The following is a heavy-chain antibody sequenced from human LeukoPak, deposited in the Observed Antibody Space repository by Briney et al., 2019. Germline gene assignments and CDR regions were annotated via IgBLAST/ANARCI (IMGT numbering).Heavy chain of an antibody. CDR3: ARDQKVGATDY. D-gene: IGHD1-26*01. Sequence: GGSLRLFCAASGFTFSSYEMNWVRQAPGKGLEWVSYISSSGSTIYYADSVKGRFTISRDNAKNSLYLQMNSLRAEDTAVYYCARDQKVGATDYWGQGTLVTVSS. CDR2: ISSSGSTI. CDR1: GFTFSSYE. J-gene: IGHJ4*02. V-gene: IGHV3-48*03.